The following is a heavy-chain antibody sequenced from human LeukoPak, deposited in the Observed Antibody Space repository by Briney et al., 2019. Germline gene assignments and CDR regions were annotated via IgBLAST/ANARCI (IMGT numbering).Heavy chain of an antibody. Sequence: SETLSLTCAVYGASFSAYYWSWIRQPPGKGLEWIGEINHSGSTNYNPSLKSRVTISVDTSKNQFSLKLSSVTAADTAVYYCASFRGPSHYYGSGSYYIYWGQGTLVTVSS. CDR1: GASFSAYY. V-gene: IGHV4-34*01. J-gene: IGHJ4*02. CDR2: INHSGST. CDR3: ASFRGPSHYYGSGSYYIY. D-gene: IGHD3-10*01.